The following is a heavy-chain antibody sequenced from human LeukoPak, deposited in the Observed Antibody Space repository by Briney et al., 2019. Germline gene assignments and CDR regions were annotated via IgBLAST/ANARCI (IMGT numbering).Heavy chain of an antibody. V-gene: IGHV1-2*02. D-gene: IGHD5-12*01. Sequence: GASVKVSCKASGYTFTGYYMHWVRQAPGQGLEWMGWINPNTGGTKYAQKFQGRVTMTRDTSISTAYMELSRLRSDDTAVYYCASDNSGNPPFDPWGQGTLVTVSS. CDR3: ASDNSGNPPFDP. CDR1: GYTFTGYY. J-gene: IGHJ5*02. CDR2: INPNTGGT.